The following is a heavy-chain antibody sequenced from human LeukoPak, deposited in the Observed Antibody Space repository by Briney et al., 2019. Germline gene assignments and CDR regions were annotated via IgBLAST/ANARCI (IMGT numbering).Heavy chain of an antibody. J-gene: IGHJ6*03. CDR3: ARGQAYYDFWSGYYTASYYYYMDV. CDR1: GGSVSSGPYF. CDR2: IHTNRNT. D-gene: IGHD3-3*01. V-gene: IGHV4-61*02. Sequence: SQTLSLTCTVSGGSVSSGPYFWNWIRQPAGEGLEWIGRIHTNRNTNYDPPLRSRVTISVDTSKNQFSLKLSSVTAADTAVYYCARGQAYYDFWSGYYTASYYYYMDVWGKGTTVTVSS.